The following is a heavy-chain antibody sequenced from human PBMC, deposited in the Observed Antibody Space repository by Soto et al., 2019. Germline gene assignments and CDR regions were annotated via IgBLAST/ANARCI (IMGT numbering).Heavy chain of an antibody. D-gene: IGHD2-2*01. V-gene: IGHV3-23*01. Sequence: VGSLRLSCAASGFNFSSYAMSWVRQAPGKGLEWVSAISGSGGSTYYADSVKGRFTISRDNAKNSLYLQMDYLRTEDTAFYYCVKDLPPGGADYWGQATLVTVSS. CDR2: ISGSGGST. CDR3: VKDLPPGGADY. CDR1: GFNFSSYA. J-gene: IGHJ4*02.